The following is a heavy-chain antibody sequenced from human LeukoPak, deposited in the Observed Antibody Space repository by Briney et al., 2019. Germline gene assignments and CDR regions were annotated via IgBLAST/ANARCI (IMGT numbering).Heavy chain of an antibody. V-gene: IGHV3-20*04. D-gene: IGHD4/OR15-4a*01. CDR3: ARRAGAYSHPYDY. Sequence: GGSLRLSCAASGFTFDDYAMSWVRQTPGKGLEWVSGTNWDGGRTGYADSVKGRFTISRDNAKNSLYLQMNSLRAEDTAVYYCARRAGAYSHPYDYWGQGTLVTVSS. J-gene: IGHJ4*02. CDR2: TNWDGGRT. CDR1: GFTFDDYA.